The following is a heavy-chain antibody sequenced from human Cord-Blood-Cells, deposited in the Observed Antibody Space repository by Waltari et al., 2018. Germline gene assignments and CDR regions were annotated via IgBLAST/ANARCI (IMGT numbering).Heavy chain of an antibody. J-gene: IGHJ5*02. V-gene: IGHV4-38-2*02. CDR3: ARDIRGGNSNWFDP. D-gene: IGHD4-4*01. Sequence: QVQLQESGPGLVKPSETLSLTCAVSGYSISSGYYWGWIRQPPGKGLEWIGSIYHSGSTYYNPARKSRVTISVDTSKNQFSLKLSSVTAADTAVYYCARDIRGGNSNWFDPWGQGTLVTVSS. CDR2: IYHSGST. CDR1: GYSISSGYY.